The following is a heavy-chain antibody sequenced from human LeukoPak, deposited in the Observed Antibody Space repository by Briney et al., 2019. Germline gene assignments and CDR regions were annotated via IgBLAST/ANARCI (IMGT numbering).Heavy chain of an antibody. V-gene: IGHV4-39*07. CDR1: GGSISSSRSY. CDR2: IYYNGDT. Sequence: SETLSLTCSVSGGSISSSRSYWGWIRQTPGKGLEWVGSIYYNGDTYYNPSFKSRVSMSVDTAKNQISLILTSVTAADTALYFCARTHFDSLGWFDPWGQGIQVIVSS. CDR3: ARTHFDSLGWFDP. D-gene: IGHD3-9*01. J-gene: IGHJ5*02.